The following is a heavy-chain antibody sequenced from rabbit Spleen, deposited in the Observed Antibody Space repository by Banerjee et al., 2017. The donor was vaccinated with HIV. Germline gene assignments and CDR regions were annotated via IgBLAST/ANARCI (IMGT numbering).Heavy chain of an antibody. Sequence: QEQLVESGGGLVQPGGSLKLSCKASGFDFSSYGVRWVRQAPGKGLEWITCINMVTGKSVYASWAKGRFIMSRTSSTKVTLQMTSLTAADTATYFCARDLVAVIGWNFGLWGQGTLVTVS. CDR2: INMVTGKS. J-gene: IGHJ4*01. CDR1: GFDFSSYG. V-gene: IGHV1S45*01. D-gene: IGHD1-1*01. CDR3: ARDLVAVIGWNFGL.